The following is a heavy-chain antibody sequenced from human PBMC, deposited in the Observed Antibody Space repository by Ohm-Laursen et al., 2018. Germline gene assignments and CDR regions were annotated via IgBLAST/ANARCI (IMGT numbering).Heavy chain of an antibody. V-gene: IGHV3-30*03. CDR2: ISYDGSNK. Sequence: SLRLSCAASGFSFSNYGIHWVRQAPGKGLEWVAVISYDGSNKNHADSVKGRFTISRDNAKNSLYLQMNSLRAEDTAVYYCARDYLRYYDSSGYIPLDYWGQGTLVTVSS. J-gene: IGHJ4*02. D-gene: IGHD3-22*01. CDR1: GFSFSNYG. CDR3: ARDYLRYYDSSGYIPLDY.